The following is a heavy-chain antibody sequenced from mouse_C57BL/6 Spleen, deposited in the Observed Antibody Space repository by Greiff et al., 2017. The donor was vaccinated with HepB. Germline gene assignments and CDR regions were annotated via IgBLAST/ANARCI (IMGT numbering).Heavy chain of an antibody. Sequence: VQLQQSGAELVKPGASVKISCKASGYAFSSYWMNWVKQRPGKGLEWIGQIYPGDGDTNYNGKFKGKATMTADKSSSTAYMQLSSLTSEDSAVYVCGRSEYYGSSWFAYWGQGTLVTVSA. V-gene: IGHV1-80*01. CDR2: IYPGDGDT. CDR3: GRSEYYGSSWFAY. D-gene: IGHD1-1*01. CDR1: GYAFSSYW. J-gene: IGHJ3*01.